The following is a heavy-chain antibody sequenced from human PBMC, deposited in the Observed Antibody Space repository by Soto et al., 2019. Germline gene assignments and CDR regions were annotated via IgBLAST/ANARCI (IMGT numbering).Heavy chain of an antibody. D-gene: IGHD2-15*01. Sequence: QVQLVQSGAEVKKPGASVKVSCKASGYTFTSYDINWVRQATGQGLEWMGWMNPHSGNTGDAQKFQGRVTMTRNTSISTAYMELSSLRSEDTAVYYCARPCSGGSGYSYYMDVWGKGTTVTVCS. CDR2: MNPHSGNT. J-gene: IGHJ6*03. CDR1: GYTFTSYD. V-gene: IGHV1-8*01. CDR3: ARPCSGGSGYSYYMDV.